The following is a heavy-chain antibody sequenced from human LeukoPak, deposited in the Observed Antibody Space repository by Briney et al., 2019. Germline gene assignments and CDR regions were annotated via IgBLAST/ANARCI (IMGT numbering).Heavy chain of an antibody. Sequence: PSETLSLTCTVSGGSISSYYWSWIRQPAGKGLEWIGRIYTSGSTNYNPSLKSRVTMSVDTSKNQFSLKLSSVTAADTAVYYCARDTYYYDSSGYLIADYWGQGTLVTVSS. J-gene: IGHJ4*02. CDR3: ARDTYYYDSSGYLIADY. D-gene: IGHD3-22*01. V-gene: IGHV4-4*07. CDR2: IYTSGST. CDR1: GGSISSYY.